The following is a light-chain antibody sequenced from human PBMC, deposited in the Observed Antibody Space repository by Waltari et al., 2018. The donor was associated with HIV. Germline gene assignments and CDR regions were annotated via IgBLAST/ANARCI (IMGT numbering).Light chain of an antibody. CDR3: QHYGGSPYT. J-gene: IGKJ2*01. Sequence: EVVLTQSPGTLSLSPGERATLSCRASQSVNRNYLAWYQQKPGRAPRLLIYGASNRATGIPDRFSASGSGTDFTLIISRLEPEDFAVYYCQHYGGSPYTFGQGTKLEMK. CDR1: QSVNRNY. CDR2: GAS. V-gene: IGKV3-20*01.